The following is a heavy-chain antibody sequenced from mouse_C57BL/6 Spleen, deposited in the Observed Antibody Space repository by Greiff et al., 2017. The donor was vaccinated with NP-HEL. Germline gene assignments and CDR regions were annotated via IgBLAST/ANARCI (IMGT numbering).Heavy chain of an antibody. J-gene: IGHJ4*01. CDR2: INPSNGGT. V-gene: IGHV1-53*01. CDR3: ARPLLRYQVYYAMDY. D-gene: IGHD1-1*01. Sequence: QVQLQQPGTELVKPGASVKLSCKASGYTFTSYWMHWVKQRPGQGLEWIGNINPSNGGTNYNEKSKSKATLTVDKSSSTAYMQLSSLTSEDSAVYYCARPLLRYQVYYAMDYWGQGTSVTVSS. CDR1: GYTFTSYW.